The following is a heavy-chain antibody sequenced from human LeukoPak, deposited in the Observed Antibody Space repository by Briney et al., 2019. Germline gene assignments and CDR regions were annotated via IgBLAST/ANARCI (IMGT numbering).Heavy chain of an antibody. J-gene: IGHJ6*02. V-gene: IGHV3-9*01. Sequence: SLRLSCAASGFTFDDYAMHWVRQAPGKGLEWVSGISWNSGSIGYADSVKGRFTISRDNAKNSLYLQMNSLRAEDTALYYCAKDTRAYSSGWVTYYYYGMDVWGQGTTVTVSS. CDR3: AKDTRAYSSGWVTYYYYGMDV. CDR2: ISWNSGSI. D-gene: IGHD6-19*01. CDR1: GFTFDDYA.